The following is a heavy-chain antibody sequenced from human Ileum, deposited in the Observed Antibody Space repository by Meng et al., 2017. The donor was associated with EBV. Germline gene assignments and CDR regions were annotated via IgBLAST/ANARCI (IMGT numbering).Heavy chain of an antibody. D-gene: IGHD4-17*01. J-gene: IGHJ4*02. CDR3: AMGPDYAKTRY. V-gene: IGHV4-39*01. Sequence: LLPESGPGLVKPSETLSLTCSVSGGSISSSNYCWGWIRQPPGKGLEWIQSICYTDYTYYNPSLKSRVTISADKSKNQFSLRLNSLTAADTAVYYCAMGPDYAKTRYWGQGTLVTVSS. CDR2: ICYTDYT. CDR1: GGSISSSNYC.